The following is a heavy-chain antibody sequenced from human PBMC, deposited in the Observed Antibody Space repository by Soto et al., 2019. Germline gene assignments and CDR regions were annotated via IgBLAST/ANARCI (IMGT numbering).Heavy chain of an antibody. J-gene: IGHJ6*02. CDR1: GASVNSGDFH. CDR3: TRDSPPPPYFSYFGMDV. CDR2: IFFSGNT. Sequence: QVQLQESGPGLVKPSQTLFLTCTVSGASVNSGDFHWSWIRQRPGAGLEWIGYIFFSGNTYYNPSLRGRLTISMDPSKHLFSLMLTSMTAADSAVYYCTRDSPPPPYFSYFGMDVWGQGTTVTVSS. V-gene: IGHV4-31*03.